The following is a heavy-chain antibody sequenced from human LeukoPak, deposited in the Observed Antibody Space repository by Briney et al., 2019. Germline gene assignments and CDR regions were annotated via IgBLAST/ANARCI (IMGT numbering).Heavy chain of an antibody. V-gene: IGHV4-4*02. D-gene: IGHD2-15*01. CDR2: IYHNGRT. Sequence: SETLSLTCVASGVSITNGYWWYWVRQTPGKGLEWIGEIYHNGRTKYNPSLKSRVSILVDKSRNQFSLNLNSVTAADTAVYYCARAGEVVDAFEIWGQGTMVTVSS. CDR1: GVSITNGYW. J-gene: IGHJ3*02. CDR3: ARAGEVVDAFEI.